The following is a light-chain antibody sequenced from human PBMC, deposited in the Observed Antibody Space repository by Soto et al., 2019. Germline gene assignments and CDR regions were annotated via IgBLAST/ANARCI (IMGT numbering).Light chain of an antibody. V-gene: IGKV3-11*01. CDR2: DAS. Sequence: ENLLTQSPATLSLSPGESATLSCRASQSVSSYLAWYQQKPGQAPRLLIYDASNRATGIPARFSGSGSGTDFTLTISSLEPEDFAIYYCQQRSTWPITFGQGTRLEIK. CDR1: QSVSSY. J-gene: IGKJ5*01. CDR3: QQRSTWPIT.